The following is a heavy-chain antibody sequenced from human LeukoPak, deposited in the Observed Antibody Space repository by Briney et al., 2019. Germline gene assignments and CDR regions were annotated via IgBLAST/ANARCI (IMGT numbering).Heavy chain of an antibody. CDR3: ARLNGSRDIYCSSTNCNYFDY. CDR2: IYYSGST. V-gene: IGHV4-59*08. Sequence: SETLSLTCTVSGDSISSYYWSWIRQPPGKGLEWIGYIYYSGSTNYNPSLKSRVTISVDTSKNQFSLKLSSVTAADTAVYYCARLNGSRDIYCSSTNCNYFDYWGQGTLVTVSS. J-gene: IGHJ4*02. D-gene: IGHD2-2*01. CDR1: GDSISSYY.